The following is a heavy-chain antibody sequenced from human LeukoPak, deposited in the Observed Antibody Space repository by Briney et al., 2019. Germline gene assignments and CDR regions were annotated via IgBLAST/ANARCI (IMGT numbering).Heavy chain of an antibody. CDR1: GFTFSSYE. V-gene: IGHV3-48*03. CDR3: ARDNYSSGWYIDY. D-gene: IGHD6-19*01. Sequence: GGSLRLSCAASGFTFSSYEMNWVRQAPGKGLEWVSYISSSGSTIYYADSVKGRFTISRDNAKNSLHLQMNSLRAEDTAVYYCARDNYSSGWYIDYWGQGTLVTVSS. CDR2: ISSSGSTI. J-gene: IGHJ4*02.